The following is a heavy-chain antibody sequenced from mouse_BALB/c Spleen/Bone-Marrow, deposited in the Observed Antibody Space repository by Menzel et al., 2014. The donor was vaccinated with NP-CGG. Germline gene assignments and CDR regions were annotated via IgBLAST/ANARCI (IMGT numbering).Heavy chain of an antibody. Sequence: QVQLQQPGAELVRPGASVKLSCKASGYTFTSYWINWVKQRPGPGLEWIGDIYPSDSYTNYNQKFKDKATLTVDKSSTTAYMQLSSPTSEDSAVYYCTRGGSSPYYFDYWGQGTTLTVSS. D-gene: IGHD1-1*01. CDR1: GYTFTSYW. J-gene: IGHJ2*01. CDR3: TRGGSSPYYFDY. CDR2: IYPSDSYT. V-gene: IGHV1-69*02.